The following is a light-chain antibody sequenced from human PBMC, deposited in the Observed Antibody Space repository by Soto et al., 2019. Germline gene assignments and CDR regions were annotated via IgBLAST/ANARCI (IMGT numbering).Light chain of an antibody. J-gene: IGKJ1*01. CDR2: GAS. V-gene: IGKV3-15*01. Sequence: EIVLTQSPGTLSLSPGERATLSCRASQSVSGSYLAWYQQKPGQAPRLLIYGASTRATGIPARFSGSGSGTEFTLTISSLQSEDFAAYYCQQYNNWPSWTFGQGTKVDIK. CDR1: QSVSGSY. CDR3: QQYNNWPSWT.